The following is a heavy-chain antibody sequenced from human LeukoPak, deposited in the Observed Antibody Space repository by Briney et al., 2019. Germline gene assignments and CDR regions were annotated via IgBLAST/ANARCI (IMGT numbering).Heavy chain of an antibody. D-gene: IGHD5-18*01. CDR2: ITSSSSTI. CDR1: GFTFSNHD. CDR3: ASGVETSMGKDY. V-gene: IGHV3-48*02. Sequence: GGSLRLSCTASGFTFSNHDMNWVRQAPGKGLEWVSFITSSSSTIYYADSVKGRFTVSRDNAKNSLDLQMNSLRDEDTAVYYCASGVETSMGKDYWGQGTLVTVSS. J-gene: IGHJ4*02.